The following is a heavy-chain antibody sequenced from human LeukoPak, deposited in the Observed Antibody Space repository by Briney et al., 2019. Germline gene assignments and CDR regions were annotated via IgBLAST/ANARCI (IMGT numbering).Heavy chain of an antibody. V-gene: IGHV3-74*01. Sequence: AAGSLRLSCSASGFTFSNYAMYWVRQAPGKGLVWVSSTSTDGSTTVYGDSVEGRFTISRDNGKNTLDLQLNSLRVEDTAVYFCTRTGYRHGMDVWGQGTTVTVSS. CDR3: TRTGYRHGMDV. J-gene: IGHJ6*02. D-gene: IGHD3-16*02. CDR2: TSTDGSTT. CDR1: GFTFSNYA.